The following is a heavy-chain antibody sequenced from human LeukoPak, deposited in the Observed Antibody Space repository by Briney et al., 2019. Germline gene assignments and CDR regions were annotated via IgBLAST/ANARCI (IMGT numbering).Heavy chain of an antibody. CDR3: ARNLPITYYYGSGSHHWFDP. J-gene: IGHJ5*02. D-gene: IGHD3-10*01. CDR1: GGPFSGYY. V-gene: IGHV4-34*01. Sequence: SETLSLTCAVYGGPFSGYYWGWIRQPPGKGLEWIGEINRSGSTNYNPSLKSRVTISVDTSKIQFSLKLSSVNAADTAVYYCARNLPITYYYGSGSHHWFDPWGQGTLVTVSS. CDR2: INRSGST.